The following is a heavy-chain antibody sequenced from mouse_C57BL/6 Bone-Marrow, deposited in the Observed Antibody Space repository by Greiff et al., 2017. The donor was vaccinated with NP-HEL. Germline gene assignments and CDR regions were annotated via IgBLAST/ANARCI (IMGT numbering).Heavy chain of an antibody. CDR1: GFSLTSYG. D-gene: IGHD2-1*01. Sequence: VQRVESGPGLVQPSQSLSITCTVSGFSLTSYGVHWVRQSPGKGLEWLGVIWRGGSTDYNAAFMSRLSITKDNSKSQVFFKMNSLQADDTAIYYCAKPLYGNYEGYFDVWGTGTTVTVSS. CDR2: IWRGGST. V-gene: IGHV2-5*01. CDR3: AKPLYGNYEGYFDV. J-gene: IGHJ1*03.